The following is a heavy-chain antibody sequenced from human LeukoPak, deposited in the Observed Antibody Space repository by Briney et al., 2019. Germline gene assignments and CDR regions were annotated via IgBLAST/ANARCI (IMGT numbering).Heavy chain of an antibody. CDR3: ARGNHYYDSSAYLAWESFQH. J-gene: IGHJ1*01. CDR2: IYYSGST. Sequence: SETLSLTCTVSGGSISSYYWSWIRQPPGKGLEWIGYIYYSGSTNYNPSLKSRVTISVDTSKNQFSLKLSSVTAAGTAVYYCARGNHYYDSSAYLAWESFQHWGQGTLVTVSS. V-gene: IGHV4-59*01. CDR1: GGSISSYY. D-gene: IGHD3-22*01.